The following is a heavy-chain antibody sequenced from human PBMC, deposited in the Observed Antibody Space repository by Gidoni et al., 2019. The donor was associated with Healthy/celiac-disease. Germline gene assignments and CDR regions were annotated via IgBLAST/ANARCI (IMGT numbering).Heavy chain of an antibody. CDR2: IYYSGST. CDR1: GGSISSYY. J-gene: IGHJ6*02. D-gene: IGHD6-13*01. CDR3: ARVPPAGTDYYYGMDV. V-gene: IGHV4-59*01. Sequence: QVQLQESGPGLVKPSETLSLTCTVSGGSISSYYWSWIRQPPGKGLEWIGYIYYSGSTNYNPSLKSRVTISVDTSKNQFSLKLSSVTAADTAVYYCARVPPAGTDYYYGMDVWGQGTTVTVSS.